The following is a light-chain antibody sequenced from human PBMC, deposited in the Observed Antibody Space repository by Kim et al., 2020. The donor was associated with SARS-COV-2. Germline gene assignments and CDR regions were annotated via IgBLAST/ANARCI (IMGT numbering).Light chain of an antibody. V-gene: IGKV3-20*01. Sequence: EIVLTQSPGTLSLSPGERATLSCRASQSVSSNSLAWYQQKPGHAPRLLIYAASSRATGIPDRFRGSGSGTDFTLTISSLEPEDFAVYYCQQFLSSSVAFGGGTKVDIK. CDR2: AAS. CDR1: QSVSSNS. J-gene: IGKJ4*01. CDR3: QQFLSSSVA.